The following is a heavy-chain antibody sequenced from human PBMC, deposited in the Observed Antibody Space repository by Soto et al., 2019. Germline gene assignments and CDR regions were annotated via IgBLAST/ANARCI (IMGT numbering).Heavy chain of an antibody. J-gene: IGHJ4*02. CDR3: ARLDGYDHYFDY. D-gene: IGHD5-12*01. V-gene: IGHV6-1*01. CDR2: TYYRSKWYN. Sequence: SQTLSLTCDISGDSVSSNSAGWNWIRQTPSRGLEWLGRTYYRSKWYNNYAVSVKSRVSVNPDTAKNQFSLQLNSVTAADTAVYFCARLDGYDHYFDYWGQGALVTVSS. CDR1: GDSVSSNSAG.